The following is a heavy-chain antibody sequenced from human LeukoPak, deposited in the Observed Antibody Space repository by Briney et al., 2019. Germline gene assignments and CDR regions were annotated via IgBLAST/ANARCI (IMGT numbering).Heavy chain of an antibody. CDR2: LYDSGTT. CDR3: ARGGWLQSLDY. Sequence: SETLSLTCTVSGGSISGYYWSWIRQAPGKGLEWIGYLYDSGTTNYNPSLRSRVSISVGTSNKQLSLKMTSMTAADTAVYFCARGGWLQSLDYWGQGSLVTVSS. D-gene: IGHD5-24*01. CDR1: GGSISGYY. J-gene: IGHJ4*02. V-gene: IGHV4-59*01.